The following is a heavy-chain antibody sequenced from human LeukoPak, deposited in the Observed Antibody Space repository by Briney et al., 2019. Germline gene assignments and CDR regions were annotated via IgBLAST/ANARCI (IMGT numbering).Heavy chain of an antibody. V-gene: IGHV3-7*01. CDR3: ARERSYSFQH. CDR1: GFTFSSYW. J-gene: IGHJ1*01. Sequence: PGGTLRLSCAASGFTFSSYWISWVRQAPGKGLEWVANIKQDGSEKYYVDSVKGRFTISRDNAKNSLYLQMNSLRAEDTAVYYCARERSYSFQHWGQGTLVTVSS. CDR2: IKQDGSEK. D-gene: IGHD1-26*01.